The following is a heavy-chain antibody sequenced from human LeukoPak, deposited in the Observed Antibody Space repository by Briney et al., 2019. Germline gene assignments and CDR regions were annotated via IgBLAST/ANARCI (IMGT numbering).Heavy chain of an antibody. Sequence: KPSETLSLTCAVYGGSFSGYYWSWIRQPPGKGLEWIGEINHSGSTNYNPSLKSRVTISVDTSKNQFSLKLSSVTAADTAVHYCARSLGYFDYWGQGTLVTVS. CDR1: GGSFSGYY. CDR2: INHSGST. J-gene: IGHJ4*02. D-gene: IGHD3-16*01. CDR3: ARSLGYFDY. V-gene: IGHV4-34*01.